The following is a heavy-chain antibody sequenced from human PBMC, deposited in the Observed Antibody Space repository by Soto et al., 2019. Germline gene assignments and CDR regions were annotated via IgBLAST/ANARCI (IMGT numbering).Heavy chain of an antibody. V-gene: IGHV3-33*01. Sequence: QVQLVESGGGVGQPGRSLRLSCAASGFTFSSYGMHWVRQAPGKGLEWVAVIWYDGSNKYYADSVKGRFTISRDNSKNTLYLQMNSLRAEDTAVYYCARDGIVGATGDAFDIWGQGTMVTVSS. J-gene: IGHJ3*02. CDR1: GFTFSSYG. CDR2: IWYDGSNK. D-gene: IGHD1-26*01. CDR3: ARDGIVGATGDAFDI.